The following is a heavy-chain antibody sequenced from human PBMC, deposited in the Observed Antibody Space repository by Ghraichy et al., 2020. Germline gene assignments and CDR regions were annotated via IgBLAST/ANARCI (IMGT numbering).Heavy chain of an antibody. CDR1: GFTFSSYW. V-gene: IGHV3-74*01. D-gene: IGHD2-2*01. CDR3: ARDPVVVVPAANPLYGMDV. Sequence: GESLRLSCAASGFTFSSYWMHWVRQAPGKGLVWVSRINSDGSSTSYADSVKGRFTISRDNAKNTLYLQMNSLRAEDTAVYYCARDPVVVVPAANPLYGMDVWGQGTTVTVSS. J-gene: IGHJ6*02. CDR2: INSDGSST.